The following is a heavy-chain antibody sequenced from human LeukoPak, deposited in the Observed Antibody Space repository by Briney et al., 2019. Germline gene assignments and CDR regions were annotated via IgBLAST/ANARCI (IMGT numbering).Heavy chain of an antibody. CDR1: GGSISSGDYY. Sequence: SETLSLTCTVSGGSISSGDYYCSWIRQPPGKGLEWIGYIYYSGSTYYNPSPKSRVTISVDTSKNQFSLKLSSVTAADTAVYYCAGGDYMKIDYWGQGTLVTVSS. CDR3: AGGDYMKIDY. D-gene: IGHD4-17*01. J-gene: IGHJ4*02. CDR2: IYYSGST. V-gene: IGHV4-30-4*01.